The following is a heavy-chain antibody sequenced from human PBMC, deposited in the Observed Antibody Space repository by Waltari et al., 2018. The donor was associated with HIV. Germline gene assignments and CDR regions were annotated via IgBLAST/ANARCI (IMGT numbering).Heavy chain of an antibody. CDR1: GYTFGAYN. CDR2: INPGNGDT. D-gene: IGHD3-10*01. V-gene: IGHV1-2*04. Sequence: QVQLVQSGTEVRNPGASVTVACRTSGYTFGAYNLHWGRQAPGEGFEWVGWINPGNGDTDYAQKFQWWVTMTKGTSSNTVYLTLNRLRSDDTAIYYCSRSESSTWANLDFWGQGTLVSVSS. J-gene: IGHJ4*02. CDR3: SRSESSTWANLDF.